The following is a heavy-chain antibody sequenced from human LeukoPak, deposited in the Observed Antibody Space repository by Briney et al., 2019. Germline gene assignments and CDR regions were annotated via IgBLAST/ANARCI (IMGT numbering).Heavy chain of an antibody. V-gene: IGHV3-11*01. D-gene: IGHD6-6*01. CDR2: ISDSTSTSTI. Sequence: PVGSLTLSCAASGFSFSDYYMGWIRQAPGKGPEWVLYISDSTSTSTIYYTASVKGRFTISRDNAKNSLFLQMNSLRAEDTAMYYCARGAWRIAAFFDYWGQGSLVTVSS. CDR3: ARGAWRIAAFFDY. CDR1: GFSFSDYY. J-gene: IGHJ4*02.